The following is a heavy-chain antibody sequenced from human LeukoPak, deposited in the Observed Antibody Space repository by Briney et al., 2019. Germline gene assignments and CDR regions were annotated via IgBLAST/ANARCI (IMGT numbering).Heavy chain of an antibody. D-gene: IGHD3-22*01. CDR3: AKDRFYFNTSGYFDS. CDR1: GFTFSSYN. J-gene: IGHJ4*02. V-gene: IGHV3-30*02. Sequence: GGSLRLSCAASGFTFSSYNMHWVRQAPGKGLEWVAFIRHDGSNKYYADSVKGRFTISRDNSKNTLYLQMNSLRPEDTAVYYCAKDRFYFNTSGYFDSWGQGTLVTVSS. CDR2: IRHDGSNK.